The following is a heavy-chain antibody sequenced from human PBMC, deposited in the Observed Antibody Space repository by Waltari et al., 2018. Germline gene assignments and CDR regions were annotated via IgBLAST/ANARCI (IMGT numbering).Heavy chain of an antibody. D-gene: IGHD2-15*01. CDR1: GGSFSGYY. CDR2: INHSGST. CDR3: ARAEYGYCSGGSCYSGFDP. J-gene: IGHJ5*02. Sequence: QVQLQQWGAGLLKPSETLSLTCAAYGGSFSGYYWSWIRQPPGKGLKWIGEINHSGSTNYNPSLKSRVTISVDTSKNQFSLKLSSVTAADTAVYYCARAEYGYCSGGSCYSGFDPWGQGTLVTVSS. V-gene: IGHV4-34*01.